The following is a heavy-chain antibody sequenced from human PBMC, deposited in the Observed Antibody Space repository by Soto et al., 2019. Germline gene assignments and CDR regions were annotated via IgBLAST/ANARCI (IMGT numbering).Heavy chain of an antibody. CDR3: ARGRGSGSSFYYYGMDV. V-gene: IGHV4-59*01. CDR2: IYYSGST. J-gene: IGHJ6*02. D-gene: IGHD3-10*01. Sequence: PSETLSLTCTVSGGSISSYYWSWIRQPPGKGLEWIGYIYYSGSTNYNPSLKSRVTISVDTSKNQFSLKLSSVTAADTAVYYCARGRGSGSSFYYYGMDVWGQGTTVTV. CDR1: GGSISSYY.